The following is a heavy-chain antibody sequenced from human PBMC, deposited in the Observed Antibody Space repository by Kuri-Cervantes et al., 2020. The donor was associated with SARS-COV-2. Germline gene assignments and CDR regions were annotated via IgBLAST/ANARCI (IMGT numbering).Heavy chain of an antibody. CDR3: ARETLNWNYVLDY. Sequence: GGSLRPSCAASGFIFSSYNMNRVRQAPGKGLEWVSYISSSSSYIYYADSVKGRFTVSRDNAKNSLYLLMNGLRADDTAVYYCARETLNWNYVLDYWGQGALVTVSS. D-gene: IGHD1-7*01. V-gene: IGHV3-21*06. CDR2: ISSSSSYI. CDR1: GFIFSSYN. J-gene: IGHJ4*02.